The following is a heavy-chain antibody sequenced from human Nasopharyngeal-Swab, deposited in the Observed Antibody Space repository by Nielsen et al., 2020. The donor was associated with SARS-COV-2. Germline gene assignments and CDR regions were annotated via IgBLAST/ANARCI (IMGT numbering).Heavy chain of an antibody. J-gene: IGHJ4*02. V-gene: IGHV3-33*01. CDR3: ARAIYCSSTSCFGFDY. CDR2: IWYDGSNK. Sequence: GESLKISCAASGFTFSSYGMHWVRQAPGKGLKWVAVIWYDGSNKYYADSVKGRFTISRDNSKNTLYLQMNSLRAEDTAVYYCARAIYCSSTSCFGFDYWGQGTLVTVSS. D-gene: IGHD2-2*01. CDR1: GFTFSSYG.